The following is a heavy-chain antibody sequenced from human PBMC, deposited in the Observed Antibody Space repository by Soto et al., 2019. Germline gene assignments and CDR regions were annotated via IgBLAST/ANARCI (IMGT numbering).Heavy chain of an antibody. V-gene: IGHV4-39*01. CDR3: ARFLGGDCSGFVCPGVAYYYMDV. Sequence: SETLSLTCTVSGGSISSSSYYWGWIRQPPGKGLEWIGSIYYSGSTYYNPSLKSRVTISVDTSKNQFSLKLSSVTAADTAVYYCARFLGGDCSGFVCPGVAYYYMDVWGQGTTVTVSS. CDR1: GGSISSSSYY. J-gene: IGHJ6*02. CDR2: IYYSGST. D-gene: IGHD2-21*02.